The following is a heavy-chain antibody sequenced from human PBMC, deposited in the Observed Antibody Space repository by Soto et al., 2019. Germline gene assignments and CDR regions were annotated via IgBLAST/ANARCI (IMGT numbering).Heavy chain of an antibody. CDR1: GYRFNNYG. V-gene: IGHV1-18*01. CDR3: ATTTSGYGGRPSSY. CDR2: ISTYNGN. J-gene: IGHJ4*02. D-gene: IGHD5-12*01. Sequence: GPGVKKPGASVKVSCKASGYRFNNYGVNWVRQAPGQGLEWMGWISTYNGNTDISTSTAYMEVRSLTSDDTAIYYCATTTSGYGGRPSSYWGQGTLVSVSS.